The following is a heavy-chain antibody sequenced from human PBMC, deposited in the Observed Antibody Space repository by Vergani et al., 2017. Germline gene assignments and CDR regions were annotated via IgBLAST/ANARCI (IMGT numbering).Heavy chain of an antibody. D-gene: IGHD2-15*01. V-gene: IGHV3-30*03. CDR2: ISYDGSNK. CDR3: ALGRGNEPLGYCSGGSCYGSY. J-gene: IGHJ4*02. CDR1: GFTFSSYG. Sequence: QVQLVESGGGVVQPGRSLRLSCAASGFTFSSYGMHWVRQAPGQGLEWVAVISYDGSNKYYADSVKGRFTISRDNSKNTLYLQMNSLRAEDTAVYYCALGRGNEPLGYCSGGSCYGSYWGQGTLVTVSS.